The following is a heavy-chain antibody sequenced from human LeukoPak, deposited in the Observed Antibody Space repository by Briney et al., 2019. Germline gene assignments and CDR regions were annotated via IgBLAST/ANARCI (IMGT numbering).Heavy chain of an antibody. J-gene: IGHJ5*02. CDR1: GDSISSSSSY. D-gene: IGHD1-7*01. CDR3: AREDTGTTYSFFP. V-gene: IGHV4-39*07. Sequence: PSETLSLTCTVSGDSISSSSSYWGWIRQPPGEGLEWIGSIYYSGSTYYNPSLKSRVTISVDTSKNQFSLKLSSVTAADTAVYYCAREDTGTTYSFFPWGQGTLVTVSS. CDR2: IYYSGST.